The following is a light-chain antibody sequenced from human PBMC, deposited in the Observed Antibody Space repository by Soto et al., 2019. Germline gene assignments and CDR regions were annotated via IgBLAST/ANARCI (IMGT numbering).Light chain of an antibody. J-gene: IGKJ3*01. CDR3: QSYGRTVFT. Sequence: DIVLTQSPGTLSLSPGEGATLSCRASQTISNTYLAWYQQKPGQAPRLLIYGASSMATGIPDRFSGSGSGTEFTLTISGLEPEDFAVYYCQSYGRTVFTFGPGTKVDIK. CDR1: QTISNTY. V-gene: IGKV3-20*01. CDR2: GAS.